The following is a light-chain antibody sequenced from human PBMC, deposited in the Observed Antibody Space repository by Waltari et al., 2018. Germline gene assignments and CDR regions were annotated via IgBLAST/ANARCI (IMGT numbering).Light chain of an antibody. CDR2: GAA. CDR1: QSVSSNY. J-gene: IGKJ2*01. CDR3: QHYGSSPNT. V-gene: IGKV3-20*01. Sequence: EIVLTQSPGTLSLSPGGRATLSCRGSQSVSSNYLAWYQQRPGQAPRLLIYGAASRATGIPDRFSGSGSGTDFTLTISRLEPEDFAVYYCQHYGSSPNTFGQGTKLEI.